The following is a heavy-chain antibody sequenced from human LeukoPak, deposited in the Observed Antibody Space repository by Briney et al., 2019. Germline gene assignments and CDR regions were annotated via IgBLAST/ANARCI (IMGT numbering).Heavy chain of an antibody. CDR1: GGSMSSYY. J-gene: IGHJ6*03. Sequence: ASETLSLTCTVSGGSMSSYYWSWIRQPPGKGLEWIGYIYYSGSTNYNPSLKSRVTISVDTSKNQFSLKLSSVTAADTAVYYCARDVRAARLSYYYYYMDVWGKGTTVTVSS. CDR2: IYYSGST. CDR3: ARDVRAARLSYYYYYMDV. D-gene: IGHD6-6*01. V-gene: IGHV4-59*01.